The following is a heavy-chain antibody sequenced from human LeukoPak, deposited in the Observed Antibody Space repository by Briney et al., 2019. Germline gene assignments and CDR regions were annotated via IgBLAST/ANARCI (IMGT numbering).Heavy chain of an antibody. Sequence: GASLKLSCKASGGTFSSYAISWVRQGPGQGLEWRGGIIPIFGTANFAQKFQGRVTITTDESTSTAYMELSSLRSEDTAVYYCARGDSRLPHGGAFDIWGQGTMVTVSS. CDR3: ARGDSRLPHGGAFDI. CDR1: GGTFSSYA. J-gene: IGHJ3*02. CDR2: IIPIFGTA. D-gene: IGHD2-15*01. V-gene: IGHV1-69*05.